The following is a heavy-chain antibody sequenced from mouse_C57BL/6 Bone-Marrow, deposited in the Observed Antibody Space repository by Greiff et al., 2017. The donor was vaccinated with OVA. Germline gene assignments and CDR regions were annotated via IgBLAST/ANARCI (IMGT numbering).Heavy chain of an antibody. CDR2: IDPENGDT. J-gene: IGHJ3*01. V-gene: IGHV14-4*01. CDR3: TPVYSNFAWFAY. CDR1: GFNIKDDY. Sequence: VQLQQSGAELVRPGASVKLSCTASGFNIKDDYMHWVKQRPEQGLEWIGWIDPENGDTEYASKFQGKATITADTASNTAYLQLSSLTSEDTAVYYCTPVYSNFAWFAYWGQGTLVTVSA. D-gene: IGHD2-5*01.